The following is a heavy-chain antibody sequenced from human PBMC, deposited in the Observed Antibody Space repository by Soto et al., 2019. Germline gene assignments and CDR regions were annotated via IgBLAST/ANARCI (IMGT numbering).Heavy chain of an antibody. CDR3: AKDPPP. V-gene: IGHV4-31*03. J-gene: IGHJ5*02. Sequence: QVQLQESGPGLVKPSQTLSLTCTVSGGSISSGGYYWSWIRQHPGKGLEWIGYIYYSGSTYYNPSLKSRVTPSRSHSKNPFPLKPRSVTAGETAGYYCAKDPPPWGQGTLVTVSS. CDR2: IYYSGST. CDR1: GGSISSGGYY.